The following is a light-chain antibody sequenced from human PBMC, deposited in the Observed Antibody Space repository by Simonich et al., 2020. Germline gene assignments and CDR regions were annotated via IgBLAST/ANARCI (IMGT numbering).Light chain of an antibody. CDR2: WAS. Sequence: DIVMTQSPDSLAVSLGERATINCKSRQSVLYSSHNKNYLSWYQQKPGQPPKLLIYWASTRESGVTDRFSGSGSGTDFTLTISSLQAEDVAVYYCQQYYSTPYTFGQGTKLEIK. J-gene: IGKJ2*01. V-gene: IGKV4-1*01. CDR3: QQYYSTPYT. CDR1: QSVLYSSHNKNY.